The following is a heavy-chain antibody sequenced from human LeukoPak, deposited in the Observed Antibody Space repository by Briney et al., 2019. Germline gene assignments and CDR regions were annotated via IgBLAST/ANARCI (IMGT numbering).Heavy chain of an antibody. Sequence: GASVKVSCRASGYTFTSYGISWVRQAPGQGLEWMGWISAYNGNTNYAQKLQGRVTMTTDTSTSTAYMELRSLRSDDTAVYYCARDHGFVGYYNFDYWGQGTLVTVSS. V-gene: IGHV1-18*01. CDR2: ISAYNGNT. J-gene: IGHJ4*02. D-gene: IGHD3-22*01. CDR1: GYTFTSYG. CDR3: ARDHGFVGYYNFDY.